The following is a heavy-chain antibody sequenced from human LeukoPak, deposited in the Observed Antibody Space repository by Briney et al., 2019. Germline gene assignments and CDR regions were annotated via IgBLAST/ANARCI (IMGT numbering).Heavy chain of an antibody. CDR3: AKGAYYDILTGYYKRNYFDY. CDR1: GFTFSSYA. V-gene: IGHV3-30-3*01. J-gene: IGHJ4*02. Sequence: PGGSLRLSCAASGFTFSSYAMHWVRQAPGKGLEWVAVISYDGSNKYYADSVKGRFTISRDNSKNTLYLQMNSLRAEDTAVYYCAKGAYYDILTGYYKRNYFDYWGQGALVTVSS. CDR2: ISYDGSNK. D-gene: IGHD3-9*01.